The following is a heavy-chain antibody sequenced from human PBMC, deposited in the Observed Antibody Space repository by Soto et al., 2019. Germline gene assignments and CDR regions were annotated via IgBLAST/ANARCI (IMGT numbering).Heavy chain of an antibody. CDR3: ARGIVNSGYVSYFDC. J-gene: IGHJ4*02. D-gene: IGHD6-13*01. Sequence: EVQLVESGGGLVQPGGSLRLSCTASGFTFSDYNMNWVRQAPGKGLEWVSYVSSSRSFMYYADSVKGRFTVSRYDAKNSLFLQMTSLRAEDTAVYYCARGIVNSGYVSYFDCWGRGSLVTVSS. V-gene: IGHV3-48*01. CDR2: VSSSRSFM. CDR1: GFTFSDYN.